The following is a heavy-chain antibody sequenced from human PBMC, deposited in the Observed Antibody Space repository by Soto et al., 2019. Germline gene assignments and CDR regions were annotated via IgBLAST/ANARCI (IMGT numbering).Heavy chain of an antibody. D-gene: IGHD3-3*01. V-gene: IGHV4-31*03. CDR2: IYYSGST. CDR3: ARDYDPARAFDI. Sequence: PSETLSLTCTVSGGSISSGGYYWSWIRQHPGKGLEWIGYIYYSGSTYYNPSLKSRVTISVDTSKNQFSLKLSSVTAADTAVYYCARDYDPARAFDIWGQGTMVTVSS. CDR1: GGSISSGGYY. J-gene: IGHJ3*02.